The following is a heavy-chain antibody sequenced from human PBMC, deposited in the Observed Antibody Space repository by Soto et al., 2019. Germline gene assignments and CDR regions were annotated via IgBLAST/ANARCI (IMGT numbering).Heavy chain of an antibody. J-gene: IGHJ5*02. CDR3: ARDKVGILAGWFVP. V-gene: IGHV4-59*01. Sequence: PSETLSLTCTVSGGSISSYYWSWIRQPPGKGLEWIGYIYYSGSTNYNPSLQSRVTISVDTSKNQFSLKLSSVTAADTAVYYCARDKVGILAGWFVPWGQGTLVTVSS. D-gene: IGHD2-8*02. CDR2: IYYSGST. CDR1: GGSISSYY.